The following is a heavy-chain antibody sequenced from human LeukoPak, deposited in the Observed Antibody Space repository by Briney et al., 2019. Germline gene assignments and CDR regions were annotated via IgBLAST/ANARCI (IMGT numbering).Heavy chain of an antibody. D-gene: IGHD3-16*01. J-gene: IGHJ4*02. CDR3: ARDWTAGGMGAYYFDY. CDR2: ISYDGSNK. V-gene: IGHV3-30*03. Sequence: GGSLRLSCAASGFTFSSYGMHWVRQAPGKGLEWVAVISYDGSNKYYADSVKGRFTISRDNSKNTLYLQMNSLRAEDTAVYYCARDWTAGGMGAYYFDYWGQGTLVTVSS. CDR1: GFTFSSYG.